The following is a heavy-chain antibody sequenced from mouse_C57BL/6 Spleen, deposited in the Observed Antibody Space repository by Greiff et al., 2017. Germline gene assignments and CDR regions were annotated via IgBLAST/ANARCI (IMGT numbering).Heavy chain of an antibody. J-gene: IGHJ4*01. CDR3: ARLSGNYDYYAMDY. CDR2: ISSGGSYT. D-gene: IGHD2-1*01. V-gene: IGHV5-6*01. CDR1: GFTFSSYG. Sequence: EVKVVESGGDLVKPGGSLKLSCAASGFTFSSYGMSWVRQTPDKRLEWVATISSGGSYTDYPDSVKGRFTISRDNAKNTLYLQMSSLKSEDTAMFYCARLSGNYDYYAMDYWGQGTSVTVSS.